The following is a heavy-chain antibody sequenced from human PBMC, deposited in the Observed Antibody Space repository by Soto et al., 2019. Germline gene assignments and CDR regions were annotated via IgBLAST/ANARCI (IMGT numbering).Heavy chain of an antibody. D-gene: IGHD3-22*01. CDR1: GYSFTSYW. CDR3: AKQRGYYYDSSGYFLDY. CDR2: IDPSDSYT. V-gene: IGHV5-10-1*01. J-gene: IGHJ4*02. Sequence: PGESLKISCKGSGYSFTSYWISWVRQMPGKGLEWMGRIDPSDSYTNYSPSFQGHVTISADKSISTAYLQWSSLKASDTAMYYCAKQRGYYYDSSGYFLDYWCQGTLVTVSS.